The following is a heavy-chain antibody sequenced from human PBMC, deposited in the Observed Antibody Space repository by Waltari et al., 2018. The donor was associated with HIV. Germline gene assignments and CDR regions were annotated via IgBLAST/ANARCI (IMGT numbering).Heavy chain of an antibody. D-gene: IGHD2-15*01. CDR1: GGSINNNDYY. J-gene: IGHJ2*01. V-gene: IGHV4-30-4*01. Sequence: QVQLQESGPGLLRPSQTLSLTCTVSGGSINNNDYYWYWIRQPPGMGLEVAGYIHYKGTTYYGPSLKSRMTLSIDGSKNQFSLKLTSVTAADTAFYYCARVSRGFCSGGRCYDWYFDVWGRGSLVTVSS. CDR2: IHYKGTT. CDR3: ARVSRGFCSGGRCYDWYFDV.